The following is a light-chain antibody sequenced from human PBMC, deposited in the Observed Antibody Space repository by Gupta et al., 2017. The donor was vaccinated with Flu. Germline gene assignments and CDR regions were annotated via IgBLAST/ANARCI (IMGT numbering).Light chain of an antibody. CDR3: SSYAGSDTFWM. V-gene: IGLV2-11*01. J-gene: IGLJ3*02. CDR1: SSDVGGYNY. Sequence: QSALTQPRSVSGSPGQSVTISCTGSSSDVGGYNYVSWYQQYPGKAPKLLIYDVTKRPSEIPDRFSASKSGNTASLTISGLQADDEADYYCSSYAGSDTFWMFGGGTKLTVL. CDR2: DVT.